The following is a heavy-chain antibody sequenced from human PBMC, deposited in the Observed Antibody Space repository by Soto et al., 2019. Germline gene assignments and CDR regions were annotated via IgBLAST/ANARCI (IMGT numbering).Heavy chain of an antibody. Sequence: QVQLVESGGGVVQPGRSLRLSCAASGFTFSSYAMQWVRQAPGRGLEWVAVISYDGRDKHYADAAKGRFTISRDNSKNTLYLQMNSLRAEDTAVYYCARDQGGYSADYYLDYWGQGTLVTVSS. CDR3: ARDQGGYSADYYLDY. D-gene: IGHD3-22*01. V-gene: IGHV3-30*04. CDR2: ISYDGRDK. CDR1: GFTFSSYA. J-gene: IGHJ4*02.